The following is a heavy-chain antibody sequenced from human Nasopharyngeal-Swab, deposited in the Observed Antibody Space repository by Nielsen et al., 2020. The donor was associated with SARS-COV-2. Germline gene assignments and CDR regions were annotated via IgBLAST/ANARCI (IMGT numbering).Heavy chain of an antibody. CDR2: IYPGDPET. Sequence: GESLKISCKGSGYSFTSYWIGWVRQMPGKGLEWMGIIYPGDPETRYSPSFQGQVTISADKSISTAYLQWSSLKASDTAVYYCARPLWSYADHFDYWGQGTLVTVSS. D-gene: IGHD1-26*01. CDR1: GYSFTSYW. CDR3: ARPLWSYADHFDY. J-gene: IGHJ4*02. V-gene: IGHV5-51*01.